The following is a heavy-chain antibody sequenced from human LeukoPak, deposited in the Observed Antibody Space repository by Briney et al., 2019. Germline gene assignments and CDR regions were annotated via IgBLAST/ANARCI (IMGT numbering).Heavy chain of an antibody. D-gene: IGHD2-2*01. CDR2: INSDGSTT. CDR1: GFTFSSNW. CDR3: AQTDPPGCSSTSCFIDWFDP. J-gene: IGHJ5*02. V-gene: IGHV3-74*01. Sequence: GGSLRLSCAVSGFTFSSNWMHWVRQVPGKGLVWVSRINSDGSTTSYADSVKGRFTISRDNSKNTLYLQMNSLRAEDTAVYYCAQTDPPGCSSTSCFIDWFDPWGQGTLVTVSS.